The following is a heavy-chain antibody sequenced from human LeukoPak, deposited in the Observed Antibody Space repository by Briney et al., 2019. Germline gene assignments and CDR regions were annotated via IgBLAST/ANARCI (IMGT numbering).Heavy chain of an antibody. V-gene: IGHV3-11*05. CDR2: ISSGSTYT. CDR1: GFTFSGHY. D-gene: IGHD4-23*01. J-gene: IGHJ4*02. Sequence: PGGSLRLSCEVSGFTFSGHYMSWIRQAPGKRLEWVSYISSGSTYTNYADSVEGRFTISRDNAKNSLYLQVNSLRAEDTAVYYCARGDYGGDYFDYWGQGTLVTVSS. CDR3: ARGDYGGDYFDY.